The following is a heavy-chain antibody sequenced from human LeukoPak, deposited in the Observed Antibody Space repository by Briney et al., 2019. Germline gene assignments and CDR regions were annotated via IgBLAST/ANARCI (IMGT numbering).Heavy chain of an antibody. CDR2: TNPGDSDT. CDR3: LASVNDAFDI. V-gene: IGHV5-51*01. CDR1: EYSFTNYW. J-gene: IGHJ3*02. Sequence: GESLKISCKGSEYSFTNYWIGWVRQMPGKGLEWMGITNPGDSDTRYSPSFEGQVTISADKSISPAYLQWSSLKASDTAMYYCLASVNDAFDIWGQGTMVTVSS.